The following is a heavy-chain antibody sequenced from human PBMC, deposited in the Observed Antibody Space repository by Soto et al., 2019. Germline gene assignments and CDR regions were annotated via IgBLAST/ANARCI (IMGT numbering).Heavy chain of an antibody. Sequence: SETLSLTCAVSGGSFTSNNWWTWVRQPPGQGLEWIGEIYRTGSTNYNPSLKSRVTISLDRSENQFSLKVTSLTAADTAVYYCASRDPGTSVDYWGQGTLVTVSS. V-gene: IGHV4-4*02. D-gene: IGHD1-7*01. CDR2: IYRTGST. CDR1: GGSFTSNNW. J-gene: IGHJ4*02. CDR3: ASRDPGTSVDY.